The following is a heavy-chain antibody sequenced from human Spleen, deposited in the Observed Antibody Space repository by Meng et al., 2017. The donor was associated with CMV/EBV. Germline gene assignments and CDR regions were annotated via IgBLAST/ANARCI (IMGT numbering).Heavy chain of an antibody. V-gene: IGHV3-21*01. D-gene: IGHD3-3*01. Sequence: ETLSLTCAASGFTFSRYRMNWVRQAPGKGLEWVSSISPSSTNIHYADSMRGRITISRDNAKNSVYLQMESLRAEDTAVYYCARDRVPEPPLEWPQLWGEDFWGQGTLVTVSS. CDR2: ISPSSTNI. CDR1: GFTFSRYR. J-gene: IGHJ4*02. CDR3: ARDRVPEPPLEWPQLWGEDF.